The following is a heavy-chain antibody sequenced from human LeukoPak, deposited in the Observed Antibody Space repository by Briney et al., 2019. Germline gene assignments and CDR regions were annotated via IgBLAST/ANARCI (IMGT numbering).Heavy chain of an antibody. CDR2: IYSGGST. CDR1: GFTVSSNY. V-gene: IGHV3-66*01. Sequence: GGSLRLSCAASGFTVSSNYMNWVRQAPGKGLEWVSVIYSGGSTYYAYSVKGIFNISRDNSKNTLYLQMNRLRAEDTAVYYCARGEYYDTSPTLDYWGQGTLVTVSS. CDR3: ARGEYYDTSPTLDY. J-gene: IGHJ4*02. D-gene: IGHD3-22*01.